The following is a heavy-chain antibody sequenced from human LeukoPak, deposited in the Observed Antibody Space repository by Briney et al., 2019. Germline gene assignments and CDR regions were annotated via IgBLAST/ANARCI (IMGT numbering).Heavy chain of an antibody. Sequence: GGSLRLSCAASGFTFSDYYMSWIRQAPGKGLEWASYISSSGSTIYYADSVKGRFTISRDNAKNSLYLQMNSLRAEDTAVYYCARRQEYYDSSGYYSLGYWGQGTLVTVSS. V-gene: IGHV3-11*01. CDR3: ARRQEYYDSSGYYSLGY. D-gene: IGHD3-22*01. CDR2: ISSSGSTI. CDR1: GFTFSDYY. J-gene: IGHJ4*02.